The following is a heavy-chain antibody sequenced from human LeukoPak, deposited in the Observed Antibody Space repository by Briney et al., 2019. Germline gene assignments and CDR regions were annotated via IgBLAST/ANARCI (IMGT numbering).Heavy chain of an antibody. Sequence: GGSLRLSCAASGFTFSNFAMSWVRQPPGKGLEWVSTISVRGDSTYYADSVKGRFTISRDNSKNTLILQMDGLRADDTALYYCAKGHTIEGMYSNGWYGRPYCDYWGQGTLVTVSS. CDR2: ISVRGDST. CDR1: GFTFSNFA. CDR3: AKGHTIEGMYSNGWYGRPYCDY. D-gene: IGHD6-19*01. V-gene: IGHV3-23*01. J-gene: IGHJ4*02.